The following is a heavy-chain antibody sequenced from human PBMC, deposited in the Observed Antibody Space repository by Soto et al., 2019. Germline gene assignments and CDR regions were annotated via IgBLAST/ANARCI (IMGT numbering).Heavy chain of an antibody. Sequence: QVQLVQSGAEVKKPGASVKVSCQASGYAFTWFHIHWVRQAPGQRLEWMGWINAGNGNTKYSQKFQGRVTFTRDTSANTAYMELSSLISDDTAVYYCARPKVYDDCLDLGGQGTLGTVSS. CDR1: GYAFTWFH. V-gene: IGHV1-3*01. J-gene: IGHJ4*02. CDR3: ARPKVYDDCLDL. CDR2: INAGNGNT. D-gene: IGHD2-21*02.